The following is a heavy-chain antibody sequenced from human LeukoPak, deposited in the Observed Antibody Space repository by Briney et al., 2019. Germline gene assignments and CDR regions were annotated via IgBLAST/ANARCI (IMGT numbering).Heavy chain of an antibody. J-gene: IGHJ4*02. V-gene: IGHV1-69*01. D-gene: IGHD2-2*02. CDR1: GGTFSSYA. CDR3: ASRGLGYCSSTSCYTGGYLFDY. Sequence: ASVKVSCKASGGTFSSYAISRVRQAPGQGLKWMGGIIPIFGTANYAQKFQGRVTITADESTSTAYMELSSLRSEDTAVYYCASRGLGYCSSTSCYTGGYLFDYWGQGTLVTVSS. CDR2: IIPIFGTA.